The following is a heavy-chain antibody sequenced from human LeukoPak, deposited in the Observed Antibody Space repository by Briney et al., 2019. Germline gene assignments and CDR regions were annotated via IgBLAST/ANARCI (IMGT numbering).Heavy chain of an antibody. V-gene: IGHV4-34*01. Sequence: SETLSLTCAVYGGSFSGYYWSWIRQPPGKGLEWIGEINHSGSTNYNPSIKSRVTISVDTSKNQFSLKLSSVTAADTAVYYCARAGLKYSGSVRGYFGYWGQGTLVTVSS. CDR3: ARAGLKYSGSVRGYFGY. CDR2: INHSGST. CDR1: GGSFSGYY. D-gene: IGHD6-6*01. J-gene: IGHJ4*02.